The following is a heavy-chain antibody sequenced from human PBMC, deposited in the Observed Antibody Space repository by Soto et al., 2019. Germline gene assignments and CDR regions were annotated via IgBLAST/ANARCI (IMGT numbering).Heavy chain of an antibody. CDR3: ARDPKGFWSASSYYYYGMDV. CDR1: GFTVSSNY. J-gene: IGHJ6*02. V-gene: IGHV3-53*01. D-gene: IGHD3-3*01. Sequence: EVQLVESGGGLIQPGGSLRLSCAASGFTVSSNYMSWVRQAPGKGLEWVSVICGDGATYYADPVKGRFTISRDTSKNTLFLQMNSLRAEDTAVYYCARDPKGFWSASSYYYYGMDVWGQGTTVTVSS. CDR2: ICGDGAT.